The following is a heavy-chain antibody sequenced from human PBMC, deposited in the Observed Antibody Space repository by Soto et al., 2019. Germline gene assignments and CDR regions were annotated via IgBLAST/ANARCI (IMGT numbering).Heavy chain of an antibody. CDR3: ARGQQLVANWLDP. Sequence: GSLRLSCAASGFPFSDSYMAWIRQAPGKGLEEIATISSTGSTPYYADSVKGRFTISRDNAQNSLYLEMNNLRAEDTAVYYCARGQQLVANWLDPWGQGXLVTVSS. V-gene: IGHV3-11*01. J-gene: IGHJ5*02. CDR1: GFPFSDSY. D-gene: IGHD6-6*01. CDR2: ISSTGSTP.